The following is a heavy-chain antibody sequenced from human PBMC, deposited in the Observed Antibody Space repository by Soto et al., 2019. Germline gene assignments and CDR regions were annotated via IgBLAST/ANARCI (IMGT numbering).Heavy chain of an antibody. D-gene: IGHD5-18*01. CDR3: ARNRRNSYGYGMDV. CDR1: GYSFPNYR. Sequence: PGESLKISCKGSGYSFPNYRIAWVRQMPGKGLEWMGIFYPGDSDTKYSPSFQGQVTISGDKSMSTAYLQWSSLKASDTAMYYCARNRRNSYGYGMDVWGQGTTVTVSS. CDR2: FYPGDSDT. J-gene: IGHJ6*02. V-gene: IGHV5-51*01.